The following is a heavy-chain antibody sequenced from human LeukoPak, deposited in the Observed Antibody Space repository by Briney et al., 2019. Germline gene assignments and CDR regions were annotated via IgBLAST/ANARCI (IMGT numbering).Heavy chain of an antibody. Sequence: GRSLRLPCAASGFTFSSYAMHWVRQAPGKGLEWVAVISYDGSNKYYADSVKGRFTISRDNSKNTLYLQMNSLRAEDTAVYYCARVARGGIVVVPAAMHYWGQGTLVTVSS. V-gene: IGHV3-30*04. CDR3: ARVARGGIVVVPAAMHY. J-gene: IGHJ4*02. CDR2: ISYDGSNK. D-gene: IGHD2-2*01. CDR1: GFTFSSYA.